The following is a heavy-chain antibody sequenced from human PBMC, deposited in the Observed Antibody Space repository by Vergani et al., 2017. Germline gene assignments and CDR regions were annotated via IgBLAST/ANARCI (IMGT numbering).Heavy chain of an antibody. CDR1: GGSISSGGYS. V-gene: IGHV4-30-2*01. J-gene: IGHJ4*02. CDR2: IYHSGST. CDR3: ARGYGSGSYYTY. D-gene: IGHD3-10*01. Sequence: QLQLQESGSGLVKPSQTLSLTCAVSGGSISSGGYSWSWIRQPPGKGLEWIGYIYHSGSTYYNPSPKRRVTISVDRSKNQISLKLSSVTAADTAVYYCARGYGSGSYYTYWGQGTLVTVSS.